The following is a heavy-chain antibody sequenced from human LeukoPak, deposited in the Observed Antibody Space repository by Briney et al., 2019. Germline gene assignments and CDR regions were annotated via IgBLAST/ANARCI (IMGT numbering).Heavy chain of an antibody. CDR1: GFTVSSNY. Sequence: GGSLRLSCAASGFTVSSNYMSWVRQAPGKGLEWVSVLYSDGTTYYADSVKGRFTISRDNSKNTLYLQMNNLRAEDTAVYYCARAAYDSNGFTANHDYWGQGTLVTVSS. CDR3: ARAAYDSNGFTANHDY. V-gene: IGHV3-53*01. CDR2: LYSDGTT. J-gene: IGHJ4*02. D-gene: IGHD3-22*01.